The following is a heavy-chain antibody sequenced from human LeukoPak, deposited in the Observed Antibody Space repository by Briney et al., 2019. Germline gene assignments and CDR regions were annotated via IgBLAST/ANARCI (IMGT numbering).Heavy chain of an antibody. D-gene: IGHD2-15*01. CDR3: ARRPYCSGGSCYRGSHDNWFDP. CDR2: INSDGSST. V-gene: IGHV3-74*01. J-gene: IGHJ5*02. Sequence: QSGGSLRLSCAASGFTFSSYWMLWVRQAPGKGLVWVSRINSDGSSTTYADSVKGRFAISRDNAKNTLYLQMNSLRAEDTAVYYCARRPYCSGGSCYRGSHDNWFDPWGQGTLVTVSS. CDR1: GFTFSSYW.